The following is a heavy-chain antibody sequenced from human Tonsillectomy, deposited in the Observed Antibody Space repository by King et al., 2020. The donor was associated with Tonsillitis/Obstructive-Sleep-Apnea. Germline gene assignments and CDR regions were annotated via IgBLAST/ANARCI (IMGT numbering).Heavy chain of an antibody. D-gene: IGHD2-15*01. CDR1: GGSFSGYY. CDR3: ARADMAFDY. V-gene: IGHV4-34*01. J-gene: IGHJ4*02. Sequence: VQLQQWGAGLLKPSETLSLTCAVYGGSFSGYYWSWIRQHPGKGLEWIGEINHSGSTNYNPSLKSRVTISVDTSKNQFSLKVRSVTAADTAVYYCARADMAFDYWGQGTLVTVSS. CDR2: INHSGST.